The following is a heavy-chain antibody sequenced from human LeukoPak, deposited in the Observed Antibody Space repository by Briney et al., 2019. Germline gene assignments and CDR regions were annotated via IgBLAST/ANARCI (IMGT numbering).Heavy chain of an antibody. CDR2: INHSGST. CDR3: ARPALWFGESVEGNWFDP. CDR1: GGSFSGYY. J-gene: IGHJ5*02. V-gene: IGHV4-34*01. D-gene: IGHD3-10*01. Sequence: SSETLSLTCAVYGGSFSGYYWSWIRQPPGKGLEWIGEINHSGSTNYNPSLKSRVTISVDTSKNQFSLKLSSVTAADTAVYYCARPALWFGESVEGNWFDPWGQGTLVTVSS.